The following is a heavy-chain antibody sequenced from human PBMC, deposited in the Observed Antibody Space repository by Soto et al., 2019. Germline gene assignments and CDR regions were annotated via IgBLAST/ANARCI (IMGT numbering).Heavy chain of an antibody. CDR3: ARHESPKVSAEYFDY. CDR2: IYPGDSDT. CDR1: GYSFTSYW. J-gene: IGHJ4*02. V-gene: IGHV5-51*01. Sequence: GESLKIRWNGFGYSFTSYWIGWVRQMPGKGLEWMGIIYPGDSDTRYSPSFQGQVTISADKSISTAYLQWSSLKASDTAIYYCARHESPKVSAEYFDYWGQGTLVTVSS.